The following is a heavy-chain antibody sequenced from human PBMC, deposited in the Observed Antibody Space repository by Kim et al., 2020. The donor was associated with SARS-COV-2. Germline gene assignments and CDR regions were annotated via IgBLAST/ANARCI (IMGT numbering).Heavy chain of an antibody. D-gene: IGHD5-12*01. J-gene: IGHJ6*02. CDR1: GGSFSGYY. V-gene: IGHV4-34*01. Sequence: SETLSLTCAVYGGSFSGYYWSWIRQPPGKGLEWIGEINHSGSTNYNPSLKSRVTISVDTSKNQFSLKLSSVTAADTAVYYCARGVRPRKYSGYDLPYYYGMDVWGQGTTVTVSS. CDR3: ARGVRPRKYSGYDLPYYYGMDV. CDR2: INHSGST.